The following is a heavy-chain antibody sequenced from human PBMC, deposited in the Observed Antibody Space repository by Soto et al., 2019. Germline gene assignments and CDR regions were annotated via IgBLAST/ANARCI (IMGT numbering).Heavy chain of an antibody. CDR1: GASISSGDDY. Sequence: HVQLQESGPGLVKPSQTLSLTCTVSGASISSGDDYWSWIRQPPGKGLEWLGFIYYSWSTYYNPSLNSRLTISVDTSKNQFSLSLSSVTAADTAVYYRASVRAHYFDNWGQGTLVIXSS. V-gene: IGHV4-30-4*01. J-gene: IGHJ4*02. CDR2: IYYSWST. CDR3: ASVRAHYFDN.